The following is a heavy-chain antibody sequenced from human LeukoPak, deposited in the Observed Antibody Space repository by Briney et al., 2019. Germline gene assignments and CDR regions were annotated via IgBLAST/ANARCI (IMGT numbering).Heavy chain of an antibody. CDR2: ISGSGGST. J-gene: IGHJ4*02. V-gene: IGHV3-23*01. D-gene: IGHD3-22*01. CDR1: GFTFSSYA. CDR3: AKDRRVSGYYYVRNFDY. Sequence: GGSLRLSCAASGFTFSSYAMSWVRQAPGKGLEWVSAISGSGGSTYYADSVKGRFTISRDNSKSTLYLQMNSLRAEDTAVYYCAKDRRVSGYYYVRNFDYWGQGTLVTVSS.